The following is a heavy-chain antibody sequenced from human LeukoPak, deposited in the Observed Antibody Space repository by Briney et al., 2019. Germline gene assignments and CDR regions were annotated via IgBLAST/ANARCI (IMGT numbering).Heavy chain of an antibody. CDR2: ISASGDIT. D-gene: IGHD3-3*01. CDR3: AKVRAYDELGNPYWHFDL. CDR1: GFTFDNYA. J-gene: IGHJ2*01. V-gene: IGHV3-23*01. Sequence: PGGSLRLSCSASGFTFDNYAMSWVRQAPGKGLEWVSGISASGDITYYADSVKGRFTVSRDNSKSTLYLQMGSLRAEDTAVYYCAKVRAYDELGNPYWHFDLWGRGTLVTVSS.